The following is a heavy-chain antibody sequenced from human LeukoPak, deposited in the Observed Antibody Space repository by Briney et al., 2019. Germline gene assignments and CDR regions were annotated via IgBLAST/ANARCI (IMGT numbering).Heavy chain of an antibody. CDR2: IWYDGSNK. D-gene: IGHD3-22*01. CDR1: GFTFSSYG. V-gene: IGHV3-33*01. J-gene: IGHJ4*02. Sequence: SGGSLRLSCAASGFTFSSYGMHWVRQAPGKGLEWVAVIWYDGSNKYYADSVKGRFTISRDNSKNTLYLQMNSLRAEDTAVYYCARDRGYYDSSGGDYWGQGTLVTVSS. CDR3: ARDRGYYDSSGGDY.